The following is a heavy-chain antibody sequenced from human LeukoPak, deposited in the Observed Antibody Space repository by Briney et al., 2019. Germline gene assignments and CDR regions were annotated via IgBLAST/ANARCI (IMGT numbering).Heavy chain of an antibody. CDR1: GGTFSSYA. CDR2: IIPIFGTA. Sequence: SVKVSCKASGGTFSSYAISWVRQAPGQGLEWMGGIIPIFGTANYAQKFQGRVTITADESTSTAYMELSSLRSEDTAVYYCATGKAAPGPWFDPWGQGTLVTVSS. J-gene: IGHJ5*02. D-gene: IGHD6-13*01. V-gene: IGHV1-69*13. CDR3: ATGKAAPGPWFDP.